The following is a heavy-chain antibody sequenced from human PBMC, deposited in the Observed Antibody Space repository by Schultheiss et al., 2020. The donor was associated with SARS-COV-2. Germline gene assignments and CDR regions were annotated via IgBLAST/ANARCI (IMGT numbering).Heavy chain of an antibody. J-gene: IGHJ4*02. Sequence: GGSLRLSCAASGFTFSSYGMHWVRQAPGKGLEWVAVISYDGSNKYYADSVKGRFTISRDNSKNTLYLQMNSLRAEDMAVYYCAKGALFSSSWTFDYWGQGTLVTVSS. V-gene: IGHV3-30*18. CDR3: AKGALFSSSWTFDY. CDR2: ISYDGSNK. D-gene: IGHD6-13*01. CDR1: GFTFSSYG.